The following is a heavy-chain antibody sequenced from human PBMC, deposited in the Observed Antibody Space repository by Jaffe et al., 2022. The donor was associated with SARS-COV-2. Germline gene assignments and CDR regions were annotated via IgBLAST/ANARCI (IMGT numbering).Heavy chain of an antibody. V-gene: IGHV3-53*01. J-gene: IGHJ6*02. Sequence: EVQLVESGGGLIQPGGSLRLSCAASGFTVSSNYMSWVRQAPGKGLEWVSVIYSGGSTYYADSVKGRFTISRDNSKNTLYLQMNSLRAEDTAVYYCARASTDGKDSSDAGDPYYYGMDVWGQGTTVTVSS. CDR2: IYSGGST. CDR3: ARASTDGKDSSDAGDPYYYGMDV. D-gene: IGHD3-22*01. CDR1: GFTVSSNY.